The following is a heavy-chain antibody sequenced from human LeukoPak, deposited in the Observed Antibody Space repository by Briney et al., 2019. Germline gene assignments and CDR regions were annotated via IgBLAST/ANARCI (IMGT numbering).Heavy chain of an antibody. J-gene: IGHJ3*02. V-gene: IGHV4-59*01. CDR2: IYYSGST. D-gene: IGHD3-10*01. CDR1: GGSISSYY. CDR3: ARDQGVYGSGSYYSHAFDS. Sequence: SETLSLTCTVSGGSISSYYWSWIRQPPGKGLEWMGYIYYSGSTNYNPSLKSRGTISVDTSKNQFSLKLSSVTAADTAVYYCARDQGVYGSGSYYSHAFDSWGQGTMVTVSS.